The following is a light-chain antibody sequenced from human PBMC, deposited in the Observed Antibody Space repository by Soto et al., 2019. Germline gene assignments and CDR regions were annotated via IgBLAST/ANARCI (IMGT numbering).Light chain of an antibody. V-gene: IGLV2-14*01. J-gene: IGLJ1*01. Sequence: ALTQPASVSGSPGQSITISCTGTSIDVGGYNYVSWYQQHPGKAPKLMIYEVSNRPSGVSNRFSGSKSGNTASLTISGLQAEDEADYYCSSYTSSSTYVFXTGTKVTVL. CDR2: EVS. CDR1: SIDVGGYNY. CDR3: SSYTSSSTYV.